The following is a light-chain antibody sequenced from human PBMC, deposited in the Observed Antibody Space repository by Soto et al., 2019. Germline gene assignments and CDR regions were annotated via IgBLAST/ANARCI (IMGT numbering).Light chain of an antibody. CDR3: QQRSNWPRGT. CDR1: QSVRSY. Sequence: EIVLTQSPCTLSLSPGERATLSCRASQSVRSYLAWYQHKPGQAPRLLIYDASNRAPGIPARFSGSGSGTGFTLTISSLEPEDFAVYYCQQRSNWPRGTFGQGTKVDIK. V-gene: IGKV3-11*01. CDR2: DAS. J-gene: IGKJ2*01.